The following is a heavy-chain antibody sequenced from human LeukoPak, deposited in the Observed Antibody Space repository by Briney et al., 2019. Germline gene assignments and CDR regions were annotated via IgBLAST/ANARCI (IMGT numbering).Heavy chain of an antibody. CDR1: GFTFSSYA. V-gene: IGHV3-23*01. J-gene: IGHJ4*02. Sequence: GGSLRLSCAASGFTFSSYAMSWVRQAPGKGLEWVSAISGSGGSTYYADSVKGRFTFSRDNSKNTLYLQMNSLRAEDTAVYYCAKDQTTMIVVVIGYDYWGQGTLVTVSS. CDR3: AKDQTTMIVVVIGYDY. D-gene: IGHD3-22*01. CDR2: ISGSGGST.